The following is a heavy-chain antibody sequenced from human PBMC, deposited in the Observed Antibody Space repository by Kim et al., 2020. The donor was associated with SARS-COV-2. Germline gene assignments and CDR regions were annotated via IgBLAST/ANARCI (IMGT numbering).Heavy chain of an antibody. V-gene: IGHV1-69*04. CDR3: ARDSGSYYNCDY. J-gene: IGHJ4*02. D-gene: IGHD3-10*01. Sequence: NYAQKFQGRVTITADKSTSTAYMELSSLRSEDTAVYYCARDSGSYYNCDYWGQGTLVTVSS.